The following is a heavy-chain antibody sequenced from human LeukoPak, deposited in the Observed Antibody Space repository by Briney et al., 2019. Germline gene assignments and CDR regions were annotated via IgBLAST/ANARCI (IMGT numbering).Heavy chain of an antibody. CDR1: GDSISSGAYY. CDR3: ARADTTSHDTFAI. V-gene: IGHV4-31*03. D-gene: IGHD2/OR15-2a*01. CDR2: IYYNGST. J-gene: IGHJ3*02. Sequence: SQTLSPTCTVSGDSISSGAYYWSWIRQHPGKGLEWIGYIYYNGSTYYNPSLKSRVTISDDTSKNHFSLNLSSVTAADTAVYYCARADTTSHDTFAIWDQGTMVTVSS.